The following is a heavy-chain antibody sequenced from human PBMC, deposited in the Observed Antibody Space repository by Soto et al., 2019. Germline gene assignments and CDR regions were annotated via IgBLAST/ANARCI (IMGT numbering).Heavy chain of an antibody. V-gene: IGHV1-69*01. J-gene: IGHJ5*02. D-gene: IGHD2-2*01. CDR3: ARGNCSSTSCYLLLGLGWFDP. CDR2: IIPIFGTA. CDR1: GGSFNRHT. Sequence: QVQLVQSGAEVRKPGSSVRVSCKASGGSFNRHTISWVRQAPGQGLEWMGGIIPIFGTANHAQKFQGRVTIIADETTSTVYMELSSLRSEDTAVYYCARGNCSSTSCYLLLGLGWFDPWGQGTLVTVSS.